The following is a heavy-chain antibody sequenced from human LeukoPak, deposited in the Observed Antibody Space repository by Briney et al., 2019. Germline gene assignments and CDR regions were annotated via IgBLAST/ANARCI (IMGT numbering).Heavy chain of an antibody. CDR2: ISAYNGNT. V-gene: IGHV1-18*01. CDR1: GYTFTSYG. Sequence: ASVKVSCEASGYTFTSYGISWVRQAPGQGLEWMGWISAYNGNTNYAQKLQGRVTMTTDTSTSTAYMELRSLRSDDTAVYYCARRPQSTSFQQWPYEVYFDYWGQGTLVTVSS. CDR3: ARRPQSTSFQQWPYEVYFDY. J-gene: IGHJ4*02. D-gene: IGHD2-2*01.